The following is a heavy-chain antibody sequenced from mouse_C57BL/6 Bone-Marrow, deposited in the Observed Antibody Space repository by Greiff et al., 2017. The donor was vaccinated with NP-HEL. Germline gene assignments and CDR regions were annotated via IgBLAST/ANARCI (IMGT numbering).Heavy chain of an antibody. D-gene: IGHD1-1*01. J-gene: IGHJ4*01. V-gene: IGHV1-76*01. Sequence: QVQLQQSGAELVRPGASVKLSCKASGYTFTDYYINWVKQRPGQGLEWIARIYPGSGNTYYNEKFKGKATLTAEKSSSTAYMQLSSLTSEDSAVYFCARLPNLYGSSSYYAMDYWGQGTSVTVSS. CDR2: IYPGSGNT. CDR3: ARLPNLYGSSSYYAMDY. CDR1: GYTFTDYY.